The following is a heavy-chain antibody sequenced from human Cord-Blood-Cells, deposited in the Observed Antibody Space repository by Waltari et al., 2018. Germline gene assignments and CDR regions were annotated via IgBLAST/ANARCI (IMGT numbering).Heavy chain of an antibody. CDR3: AKDGRITMVRGVINDAFDI. Sequence: QVQLVESGGGVVQPGGSLRLSCAASGFTFSSYGMHWVRQAPGKGLEWVAFIRYDESNKYYADSVKGRFTISRDNSKNTLYLQMNSLRAEDTAVYYCAKDGRITMVRGVINDAFDIWGQGTMVTVSS. J-gene: IGHJ3*02. V-gene: IGHV3-30*02. CDR1: GFTFSSYG. CDR2: IRYDESNK. D-gene: IGHD3-10*01.